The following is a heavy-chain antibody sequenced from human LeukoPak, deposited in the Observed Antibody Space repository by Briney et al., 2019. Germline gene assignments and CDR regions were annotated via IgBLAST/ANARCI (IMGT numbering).Heavy chain of an antibody. D-gene: IGHD6-13*01. CDR2: ISYDGSNK. Sequence: GGSLRLSCAASGFTFSSYAMHWVRQAPGKGLEWVAVISYDGSNKYYADSVKGRFTISRDNSKNTLCLQTSSLRAEDTAVYYCARSQQQLGPDYWGQGTLVTVSS. CDR3: ARSQQQLGPDY. J-gene: IGHJ4*02. V-gene: IGHV3-30*04. CDR1: GFTFSSYA.